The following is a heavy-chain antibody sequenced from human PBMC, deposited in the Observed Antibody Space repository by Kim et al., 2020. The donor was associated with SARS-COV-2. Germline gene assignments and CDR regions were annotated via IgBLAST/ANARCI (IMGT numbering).Heavy chain of an antibody. CDR1: GFTFSSYR. CDR3: ARDTMAVAGDLDY. CDR2: INSDESTT. V-gene: IGHV3-74*01. Sequence: GGSLRLSCAASGFTFSSYRMHWVRRPPGKGLVWVSLINSDESTTTYADSVKGRFTISRDNAKNTLYLQMDSLRAEDTTVYYCARDTMAVAGDLDYWGRG. D-gene: IGHD6-19*01. J-gene: IGHJ4*02.